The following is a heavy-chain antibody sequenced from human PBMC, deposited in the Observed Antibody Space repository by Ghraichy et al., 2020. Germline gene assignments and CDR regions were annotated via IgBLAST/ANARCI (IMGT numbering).Heavy chain of an antibody. CDR1: GFTFSSYS. D-gene: IGHD4-23*01. V-gene: IGHV3-48*02. Sequence: GGSLRLSCIGSGFTFSSYSLNWVRQSPGKGLEWVSYITSSSRTKFYADSVKGRFTISRDNAQNSLYLQMNSLRDEDTAVYYCARASTVVRFYYYDGMDVWGQGTTETVSS. CDR3: ARASTVVRFYYYDGMDV. J-gene: IGHJ6*02. CDR2: ITSSSRTK.